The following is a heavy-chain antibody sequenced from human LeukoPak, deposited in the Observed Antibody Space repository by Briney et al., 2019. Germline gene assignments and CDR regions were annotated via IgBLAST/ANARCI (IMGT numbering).Heavy chain of an antibody. CDR2: MNPNSGNT. J-gene: IGHJ6*03. CDR1: GYTFTSYD. Sequence: ASVKVSCKASGYTFTSYDINWVRQATGQGLEWMGWMNPNSGNTGYAQKFQGRVTITRNTSISTAYMELSSLRSEDTAVYYCARAGLDYYYYYMDVWGKGTTVTVSS. V-gene: IGHV1-8*03. D-gene: IGHD6-19*01. CDR3: ARAGLDYYYYYMDV.